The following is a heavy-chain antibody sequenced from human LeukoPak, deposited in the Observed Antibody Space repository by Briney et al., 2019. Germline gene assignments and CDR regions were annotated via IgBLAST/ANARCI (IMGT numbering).Heavy chain of an antibody. CDR1: GGTFSIYA. D-gene: IGHD6-13*01. V-gene: IGHV1-69*13. J-gene: IGHJ5*02. CDR2: IIPIFGTA. CDR3: ASAPRYSSSWPNNWFDP. Sequence: ASVKVSCKASGGTFSIYAISWVRQAPGQGLEWMGGIIPIFGTANYAQKFQGRVTITADESTSTAYMELSSLRSEDTAVYFCASAPRYSSSWPNNWFDPWGQGTLVTVSS.